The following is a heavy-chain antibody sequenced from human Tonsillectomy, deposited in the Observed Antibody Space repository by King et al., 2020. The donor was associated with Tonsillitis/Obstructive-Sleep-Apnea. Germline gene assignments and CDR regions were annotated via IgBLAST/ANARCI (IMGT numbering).Heavy chain of an antibody. V-gene: IGHV3-33*01. Sequence: VQLVQSGGGVVQPGRSLRLSCAASGFTFSNYGMHWVRQAPGKGREWVAGIWYDGSNKNYGEAVKGRFTISRDNSKNTLYLQMNSLRAEDTAVYYCARDRGSDWDFDYWGQGTLVTVSS. D-gene: IGHD6-19*01. J-gene: IGHJ4*02. CDR2: IWYDGSNK. CDR3: ARDRGSDWDFDY. CDR1: GFTFSNYG.